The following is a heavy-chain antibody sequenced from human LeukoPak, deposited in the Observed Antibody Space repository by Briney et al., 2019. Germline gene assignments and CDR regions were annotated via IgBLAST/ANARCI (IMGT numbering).Heavy chain of an antibody. CDR3: AKSAGDY. D-gene: IGHD6-13*01. Sequence: GGSLRLSCAASGFTFSSYGMHWVRQAPGKGLEWVAVISYDGSNKYYADSVKGRFTISRDNSKNTLYLQMNSLRAEDTAVYYCAKSAGDYWGQGTLVTVSS. CDR2: ISYDGSNK. CDR1: GFTFSSYG. J-gene: IGHJ4*02. V-gene: IGHV3-30*18.